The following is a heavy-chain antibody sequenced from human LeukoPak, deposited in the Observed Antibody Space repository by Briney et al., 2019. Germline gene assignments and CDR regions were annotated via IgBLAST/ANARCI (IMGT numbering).Heavy chain of an antibody. V-gene: IGHV4-34*01. Sequence: PSETLSLTCAVYGGSFSGYYWSWIRQPPGKGLEWIGEINHSGSTNYDPSLKSRVTISVDTSKNQFSLRLNSVTAADTAIYYCARGPDAYYDSSGYYSGHWFDPWGQGTLVTVSS. J-gene: IGHJ5*02. CDR2: INHSGST. D-gene: IGHD3-22*01. CDR1: GGSFSGYY. CDR3: ARGPDAYYDSSGYYSGHWFDP.